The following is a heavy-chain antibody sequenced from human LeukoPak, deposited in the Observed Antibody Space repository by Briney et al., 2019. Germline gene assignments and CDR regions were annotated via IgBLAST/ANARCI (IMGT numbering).Heavy chain of an antibody. V-gene: IGHV4-38-2*02. CDR1: GYSISSGYY. Sequence: SETLSLTCTVSGYSISSGYYWGWIRQPPGKGLEWIGSIYHSGSTYYNPSLKSRVTISVDTSKNQFSLQLSSVTAADTAVYYCARSIAVAGIYTNYYYYYYMDVWGKGTTVTVSS. CDR2: IYHSGST. D-gene: IGHD6-19*01. CDR3: ARSIAVAGIYTNYYYYYYMDV. J-gene: IGHJ6*03.